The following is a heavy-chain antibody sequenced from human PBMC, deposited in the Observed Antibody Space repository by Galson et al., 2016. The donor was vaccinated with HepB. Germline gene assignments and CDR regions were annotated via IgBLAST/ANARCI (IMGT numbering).Heavy chain of an antibody. CDR3: ARDQRHLGGWYSSSWGDY. V-gene: IGHV3-30-3*01. CDR2: ISYDGSNK. J-gene: IGHJ4*02. D-gene: IGHD6-13*01. CDR1: GFIFSSYA. Sequence: SLRLSCAASGFIFSSYAMRWVRQAPGKGLEWVAIISYDGSNKYYADSVKGRFTISRDNSNNTLYPQMNSLRAEDTAVYYCARDQRHLGGWYSSSWGDYWGQGTLVTVSS.